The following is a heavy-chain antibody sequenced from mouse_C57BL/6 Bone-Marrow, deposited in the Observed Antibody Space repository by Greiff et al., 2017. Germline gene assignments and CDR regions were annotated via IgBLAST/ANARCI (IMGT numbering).Heavy chain of an antibody. D-gene: IGHD2-3*01. Sequence: EVKVVESGGGLVQPGGSLKLSCAASGFTFSDYYMYWVRQTPEKRLEWVAYISNGGGSTYYPDTVKGRFTISRDNAKNTLYLQMSRLKSEDTAMYYCARCDGYPLYYYAMDYWGQGTSVTVSS. V-gene: IGHV5-12*01. CDR2: ISNGGGST. J-gene: IGHJ4*01. CDR1: GFTFSDYY. CDR3: ARCDGYPLYYYAMDY.